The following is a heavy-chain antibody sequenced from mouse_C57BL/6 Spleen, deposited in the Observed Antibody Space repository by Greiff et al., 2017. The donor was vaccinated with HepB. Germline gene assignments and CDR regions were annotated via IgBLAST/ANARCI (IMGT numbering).Heavy chain of an antibody. CDR1: GFNIKDYY. J-gene: IGHJ2*01. CDR3: ARGAYGNYPYFDY. V-gene: IGHV14-2*01. D-gene: IGHD2-1*01. CDR2: IDPEDGET. Sequence: EVKLVESGAELVKPGASVKLSCTASGFNIKDYYMHWVKQRTEQGLEWIGRIDPEDGETKNAPKFQGKATITADTSSNTAYLQLSSLTSEDTAVYYCARGAYGNYPYFDYWGQGTTLTVSS.